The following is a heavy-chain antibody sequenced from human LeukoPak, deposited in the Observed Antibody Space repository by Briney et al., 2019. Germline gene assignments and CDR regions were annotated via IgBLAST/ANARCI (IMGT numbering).Heavy chain of an antibody. CDR1: GYNFPNYW. CDR2: IYPGDSTT. V-gene: IGHV5-51*01. CDR3: ARHPSGSWSHFDY. J-gene: IGHJ4*02. D-gene: IGHD6-13*01. Sequence: GESLKISCKGSGYNFPNYWTGWVRQLPGKGLEWLGIIYPGDSTTRYSPSLQGQVTVSADKSINTAYLQWSSLKASDTAIYYCARHPSGSWSHFDYWGQGTLVTVSS.